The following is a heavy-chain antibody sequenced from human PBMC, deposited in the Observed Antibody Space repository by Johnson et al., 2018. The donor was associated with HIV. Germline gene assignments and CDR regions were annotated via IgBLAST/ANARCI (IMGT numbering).Heavy chain of an antibody. Sequence: CAASGFTFSSMHWDRQAPGKGLEWVAVISHDGSHKYYADSVKGRFTISRDNAKNSLYLQMNSLRAEDTAVYYCAKDWSSSPPGAFDIWGQGTMVTVSS. CDR3: AKDWSSSPPGAFDI. CDR1: GFTFSS. D-gene: IGHD6-6*01. CDR2: ISHDGSHK. J-gene: IGHJ3*02. V-gene: IGHV3-30*18.